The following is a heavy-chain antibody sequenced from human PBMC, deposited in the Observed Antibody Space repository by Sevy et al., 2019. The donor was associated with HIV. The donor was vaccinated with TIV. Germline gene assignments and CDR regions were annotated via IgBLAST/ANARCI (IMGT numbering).Heavy chain of an antibody. CDR2: ISSTSAYI. J-gene: IGHJ4*02. CDR3: ARAVLEISTWRSDY. CDR1: GFSFSSYR. V-gene: IGHV3-21*01. Sequence: GGSLRLSCAASGFSFSSYRMTWVRQAPGKGLEWVSCISSTSAYINYADSVKGRFTISRDNAKNLLYLQMDSLRAEDTAVYYCARAVLEISTWRSDYWGQGSLVTVSS. D-gene: IGHD1-1*01.